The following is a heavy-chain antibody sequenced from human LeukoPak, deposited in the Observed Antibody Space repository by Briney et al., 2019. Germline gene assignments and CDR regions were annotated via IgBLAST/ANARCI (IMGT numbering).Heavy chain of an antibody. V-gene: IGHV4-31*03. D-gene: IGHD6-19*01. CDR1: GGSISISGFY. J-gene: IGHJ3*01. CDR3: ARSSGWRDAFDF. Sequence: SQTLSLTCSVSGGSISISGFYWNWIRQLPGKGLEWIGYTYNSGNTYYNPSFGSRVTISTATSMNQFFLKSHSVTAADTAVYYCARSSGWRDAFDFWGRGTMVTVSS. CDR2: TYNSGNT.